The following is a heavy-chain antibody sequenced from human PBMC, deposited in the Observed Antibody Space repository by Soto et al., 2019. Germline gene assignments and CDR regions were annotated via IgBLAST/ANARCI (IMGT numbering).Heavy chain of an antibody. CDR3: VRLIGNSWLDS. CDR2: IYFGGTT. Sequence: SETLSLTCAVSGGSISPYYWAWIRRPPGKGLEWLGYIYFGGTTTYNPSLKSRITISPDISNNQVSLHLNSVTPDDTAVYYCVRLIGNSWLDSWGQGTLVTVSS. CDR1: GGSISPYY. J-gene: IGHJ5*01. V-gene: IGHV4-59*08.